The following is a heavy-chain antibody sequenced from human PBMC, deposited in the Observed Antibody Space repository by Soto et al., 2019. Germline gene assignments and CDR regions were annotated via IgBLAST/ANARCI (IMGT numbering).Heavy chain of an antibody. CDR1: GYTFTSYG. CDR2: ISAYNGNT. Sequence: QVQLVQSGAEVKKPGASVKVSCKASGYTFTSYGISWVRQAPGQGLEWMGWISAYNGNTNYAQKLQGRVTMTTNTSTSTAYMELRSLISDDTAVYYCASYHLNSYYYGMDVWGQGTTVTVSS. J-gene: IGHJ6*02. V-gene: IGHV1-18*01. CDR3: ASYHLNSYYYGMDV.